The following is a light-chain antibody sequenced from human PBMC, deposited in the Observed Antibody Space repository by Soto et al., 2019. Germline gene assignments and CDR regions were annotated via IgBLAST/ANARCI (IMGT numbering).Light chain of an antibody. J-gene: IGKJ5*01. Sequence: ETVLTQSPATLSLSPGERATLSCRARERVETYLAWYQQKPGQAPKLLIYDTSNRATGIPARFSGSGSGTDFTLTISSLEPEDFAVYYCHQRRNWPPITFGQGTRLEIK. V-gene: IGKV3-11*01. CDR2: DTS. CDR3: HQRRNWPPIT. CDR1: ERVETY.